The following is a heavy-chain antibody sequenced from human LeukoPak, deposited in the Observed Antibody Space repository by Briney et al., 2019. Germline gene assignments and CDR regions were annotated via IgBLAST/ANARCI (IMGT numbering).Heavy chain of an antibody. CDR2: ISGGSDDI. V-gene: IGHV3-21*01. CDR3: VRIPNNAGFPNWFDP. J-gene: IGHJ5*02. CDR1: GFSFSTST. D-gene: IGHD2-21*01. Sequence: GGSLRLSCAASGFSFSTSTMNWIRQAPGKGLEWVSSISGGSDDIHYADSVKGRFTISRDNAKNSVYLQMNSLRAEDTALYYCVRIPNNAGFPNWFDPWGQETLVTVSS.